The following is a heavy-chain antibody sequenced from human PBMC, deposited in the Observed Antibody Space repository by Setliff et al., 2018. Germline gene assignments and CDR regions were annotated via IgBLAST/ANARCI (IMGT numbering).Heavy chain of an antibody. J-gene: IGHJ3*01. D-gene: IGHD1-26*01. CDR3: AREVGTSTSSDAFDV. CDR1: GDSISSGDYF. V-gene: IGHV4-30-4*08. Sequence: PSETLSLTCTVSGDSISSGDYFWSWIRQPPGKGLEWIAYIYHSGSAYYNPSLKSRVTTSVDTSKNQFSLHLTSVTAAGTAVYYCAREVGTSTSSDAFDVWGQGMMVTVSS. CDR2: IYHSGSA.